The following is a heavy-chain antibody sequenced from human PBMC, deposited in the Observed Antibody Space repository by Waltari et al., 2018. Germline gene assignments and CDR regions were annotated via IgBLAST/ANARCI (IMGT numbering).Heavy chain of an antibody. J-gene: IGHJ6*02. CDR1: GYTFTSYA. CDR2: INAGNGNT. CDR3: ARGITIFGVASYYGMDV. V-gene: IGHV1-3*03. Sequence: QVQLVQSGAEVKKPGASVKVSCKASGYTFTSYAMHWVRQAPGQRLEWMGWINAGNGNTKYSQECQGRVTITRDTSASTAYMELSSLRSEDMAVYYCARGITIFGVASYYGMDVWGQGTTVTVSS. D-gene: IGHD3-3*01.